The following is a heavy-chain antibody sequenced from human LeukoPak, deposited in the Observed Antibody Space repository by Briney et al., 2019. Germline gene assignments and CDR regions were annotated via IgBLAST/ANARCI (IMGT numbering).Heavy chain of an antibody. Sequence: AGGSLRLSCAASGFTFSSYAMHWVRQAPGKGLEWVAVISYDGSNKYYADSVKGRFTISRDNPKNTLYLQMNSLRAEDTAVYYCARGIYDFWSGYYASSFDYWGQGTLVTVSS. V-gene: IGHV3-30*01. D-gene: IGHD3-3*01. J-gene: IGHJ4*02. CDR1: GFTFSSYA. CDR3: ARGIYDFWSGYYASSFDY. CDR2: ISYDGSNK.